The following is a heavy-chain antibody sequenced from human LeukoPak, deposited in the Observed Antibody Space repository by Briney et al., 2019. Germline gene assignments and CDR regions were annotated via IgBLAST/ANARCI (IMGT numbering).Heavy chain of an antibody. D-gene: IGHD6-19*01. CDR1: GGSVSSGSYF. V-gene: IGHV4-61*01. J-gene: IGHJ4*02. CDR3: ARAVRGLTPYFDY. CDR2: IYYSGNT. Sequence: PSETLSLTCTVSGGSVSSGSYFWSWIRQPPGKGLEWIGYIYYSGNTNYNPSLKSRVTISVDTSKNQFSLKLSSVTAAGTAVYYCARAVRGLTPYFDYWGQGTLVTVSS.